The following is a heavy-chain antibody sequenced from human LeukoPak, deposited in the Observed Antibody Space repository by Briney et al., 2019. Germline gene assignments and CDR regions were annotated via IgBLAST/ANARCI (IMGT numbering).Heavy chain of an antibody. J-gene: IGHJ4*02. CDR3: ASITMVRGAYAQIDD. CDR2: IYYSGST. CDR1: GGSISSGDYY. D-gene: IGHD3-10*01. V-gene: IGHV4-30-4*01. Sequence: SQTLSLACTVSGGSISSGDYYWCWIRQPPGKGLEWIGYIYYSGSTYYNPSLRSRVAMSVDTSKNQFSLKLSTVTAADTAVYYCASITMVRGAYAQIDDWGQGTLVTVSS.